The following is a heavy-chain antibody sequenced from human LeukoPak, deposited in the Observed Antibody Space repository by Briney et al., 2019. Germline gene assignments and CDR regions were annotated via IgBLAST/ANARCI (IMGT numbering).Heavy chain of an antibody. CDR1: GLTVSSNY. J-gene: IGHJ4*02. Sequence: PGGSLRLSCAASGLTVSSNYMSWVRQAPGKGLEWVSVIYSGGNTFYADSVKGRFTISRDNSKNTLYLQMNSLRAEDTAVYYCAREMIQLPGYLDYWGQGTLVTVSS. CDR2: IYSGGNT. V-gene: IGHV3-53*01. CDR3: AREMIQLPGYLDY. D-gene: IGHD5-18*01.